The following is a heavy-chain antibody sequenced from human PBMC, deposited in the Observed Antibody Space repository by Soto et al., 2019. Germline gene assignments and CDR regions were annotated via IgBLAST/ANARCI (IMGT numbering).Heavy chain of an antibody. V-gene: IGHV1-3*01. CDR1: GNTFTSYA. CDR2: IHAGNGNT. Sequence: QVQLVQSGAEVKEPGASVKVSCKASGNTFTSYAMHWMRQAPGQRLEWMGWIHAGNGNTKYSQKFQGRVTITRDTSANTAYMEVSSLRSEDTAVYFCARAVPATGREGGWYFDLWGRGTLVIVSS. CDR3: ARAVPATGREGGWYFDL. D-gene: IGHD3-9*01. J-gene: IGHJ2*01.